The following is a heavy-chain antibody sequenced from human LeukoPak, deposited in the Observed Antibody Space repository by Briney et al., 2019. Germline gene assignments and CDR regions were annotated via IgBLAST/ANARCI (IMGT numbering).Heavy chain of an antibody. V-gene: IGHV1-69*13. Sequence: SVTVSCKASGGTFSSYAISWVRQAPGQGLEWMGGIIPIFGTANYAQKFQGRVTITADESTSTAYMELSSPRSEDTAVYYCASRTRFGELLLPPYYYYYGMDVWGKGTTVTVSS. D-gene: IGHD3-10*01. CDR3: ASRTRFGELLLPPYYYYYGMDV. CDR2: IIPIFGTA. J-gene: IGHJ6*04. CDR1: GGTFSSYA.